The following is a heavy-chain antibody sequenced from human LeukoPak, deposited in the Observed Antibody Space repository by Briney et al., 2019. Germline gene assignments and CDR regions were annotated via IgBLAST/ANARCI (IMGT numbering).Heavy chain of an antibody. V-gene: IGHV1-69*13. CDR1: GGTFSSYA. D-gene: IGHD4-17*01. J-gene: IGHJ4*02. CDR2: IIPIFGTA. Sequence: ASVKVSCKASGGTFSSYAISWVRQAPGQGLEWMGGIIPIFGTANYAQKFQGRVTITADESTSTAYMELSSLRSEDTAVYYCARVTTVTKGTLDYWGQGTLVTVSS. CDR3: ARVTTVTKGTLDY.